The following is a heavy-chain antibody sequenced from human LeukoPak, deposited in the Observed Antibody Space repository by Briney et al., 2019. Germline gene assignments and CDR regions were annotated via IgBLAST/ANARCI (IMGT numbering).Heavy chain of an antibody. Sequence: PGGSLRLSCAASGFTFSSYSMNWVRQAPGKGLEWVSSISSSSSYIYYADSVKGRFTISRDNAKNSLYLQMNSLRAEDTAVYYCARDATTVRAFDIWGQGTMVTVSS. CDR3: ARDATTVRAFDI. CDR2: ISSSSSYI. V-gene: IGHV3-21*01. CDR1: GFTFSSYS. J-gene: IGHJ3*02. D-gene: IGHD4-17*01.